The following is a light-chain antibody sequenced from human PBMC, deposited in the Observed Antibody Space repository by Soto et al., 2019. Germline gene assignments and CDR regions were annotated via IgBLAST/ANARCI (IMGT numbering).Light chain of an antibody. CDR3: QQLYSYPLT. CDR2: SAF. V-gene: IGKV1-9*01. J-gene: IGKJ3*01. Sequence: DIQLTPSPSFLSASVGDRVTITCRASQGIRNHFAWYQQKPGKAPSILIYSAFTLQSGVPSRFSGSQSETDFTLTISSLQPEDFATYYCQQLYSYPLTFGPGTKVDVK. CDR1: QGIRNH.